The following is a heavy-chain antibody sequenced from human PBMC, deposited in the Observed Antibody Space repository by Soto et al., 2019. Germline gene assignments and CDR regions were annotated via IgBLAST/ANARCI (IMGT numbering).Heavy chain of an antibody. CDR1: GGSISSSSYY. Sequence: SETLSLTCTVSGGSISSSSYYWGWIRQPPGKGLEWIGSIYYSGSTYYNPSLKSRVTISVDTSKNQFSLKLSSVTAADTAVYYCASTFARGIVNQPYYYYYGMDVWGQGTTVTVSS. V-gene: IGHV4-39*01. CDR2: IYYSGST. J-gene: IGHJ6*02. D-gene: IGHD1-26*01. CDR3: ASTFARGIVNQPYYYYYGMDV.